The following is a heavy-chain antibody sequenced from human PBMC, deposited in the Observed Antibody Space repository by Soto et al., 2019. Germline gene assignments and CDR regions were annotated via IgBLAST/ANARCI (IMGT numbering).Heavy chain of an antibody. J-gene: IGHJ4*02. CDR1: GYSFTSYY. Sequence: ASVKVSCKASGYSFTSYYMHWVRQAPGQGLEWMGIINPSGGSTSYAQKLQGRVTMTRDTSTRTVYMELSSLRSEDTAVYYCARSRSSGPGYDYWGQGTLVTVSS. V-gene: IGHV1-46*04. CDR2: INPSGGST. D-gene: IGHD3-22*01. CDR3: ARSRSSGPGYDY.